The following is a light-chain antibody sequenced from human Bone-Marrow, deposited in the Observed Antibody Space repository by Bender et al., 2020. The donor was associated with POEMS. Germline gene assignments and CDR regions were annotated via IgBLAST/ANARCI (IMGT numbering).Light chain of an antibody. J-gene: IGLJ2*01. V-gene: IGLV2-14*01. CDR3: QSYDSSLSGVV. CDR2: DVT. CDR1: SSDVGDHKY. Sequence: QSALTQPASVSGSRGQSITISCTGTSSDVGDHKYVSWYQQHPGKAPKLMIYDVTNRPSGVPDRISGSKSGISASLAITGLQAEDEADYYCQSYDSSLSGVVFGGGTKLTVL.